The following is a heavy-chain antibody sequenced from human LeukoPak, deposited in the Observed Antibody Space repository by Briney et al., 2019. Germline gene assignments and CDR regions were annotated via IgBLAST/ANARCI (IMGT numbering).Heavy chain of an antibody. J-gene: IGHJ4*02. CDR1: GFTFTGYN. CDR2: INPNSGGT. CDR3: TRVCIRDSAESPTFDF. Sequence: ASVRDSPKASGFTFTGYNIYCLRQAPGQGLEWMGWINPNSGGTNYAQKVQGRVTMTRDTSISTTYMELRSLRSDDTAVYYCTRVCIRDSAESPTFDFWGQGTMVTVSS. V-gene: IGHV1-2*02. D-gene: IGHD1-26*01.